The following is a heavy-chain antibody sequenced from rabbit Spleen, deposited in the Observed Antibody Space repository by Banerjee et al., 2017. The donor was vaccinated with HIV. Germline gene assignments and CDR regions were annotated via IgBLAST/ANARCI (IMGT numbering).Heavy chain of an antibody. J-gene: IGHJ4*01. D-gene: IGHD8-1*01. V-gene: IGHV1S45*01. CDR3: ARTLGSIYDFNL. CDR2: IDTGSSGGT. CDR1: GFSFSNNYV. Sequence: QEQLEESGGDLVKPEGSLTLTCTASGFSFSNNYVMCWVRQAPGKGLEWIACIDTGSSGGTWYASWAKGRFTISKTSSTTVTLQMTSLTAADTATYFCARTLGSIYDFNLWGPGTLVTVS.